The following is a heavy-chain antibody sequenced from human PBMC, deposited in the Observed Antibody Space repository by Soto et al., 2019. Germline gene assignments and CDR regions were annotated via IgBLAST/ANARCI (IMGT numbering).Heavy chain of an antibody. D-gene: IGHD3-22*01. V-gene: IGHV1-2*02. CDR2: LNPNSGGT. Sequence: ASVKVSCKASGYTFTDYYMHWVRQAPGQGLEWMGWLNPNSGGTEYAQKFQGRVTMTRDTSISTAYMEMRSLTSGDTAVYYCVRATFFSDSSGYTRCFDYWGHGTLVTVSS. CDR3: VRATFFSDSSGYTRCFDY. CDR1: GYTFTDYY. J-gene: IGHJ4*01.